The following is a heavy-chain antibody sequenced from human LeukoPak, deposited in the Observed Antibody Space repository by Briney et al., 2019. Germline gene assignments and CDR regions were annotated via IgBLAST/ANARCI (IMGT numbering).Heavy chain of an antibody. J-gene: IGHJ4*02. CDR1: GNTFTGYY. CDR2: INPNSGGT. CDR3: ARVYDGYFDY. D-gene: IGHD5/OR15-5a*01. Sequence: ASVKVSCKASGNTFTGYYIHWVRPAPGQGLEWMGWINPNSGGTIYAQKFQGRVTMTRDTSISTAYMELRSLRSDDTAVYYCARVYDGYFDYWGQGTLVTVSS. V-gene: IGHV1-2*02.